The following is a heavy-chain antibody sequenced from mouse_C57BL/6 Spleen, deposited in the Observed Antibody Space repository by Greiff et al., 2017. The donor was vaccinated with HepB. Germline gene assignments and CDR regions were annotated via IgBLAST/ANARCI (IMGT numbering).Heavy chain of an antibody. V-gene: IGHV1-42*01. J-gene: IGHJ1*03. CDR2: INPSTGGT. CDR1: GYSFTGYY. Sequence: EVQLQQSGPELVKPGASVKISCKASGYSFTGYYMHWVKQSPEQSLEWIGEINPSTGGTNYNQKFKAKATLTVDKSSSTAYMQLKSLTSEDSAVYYGAEGYFDVWGTGTTVTVSS. CDR3: AEGYFDV.